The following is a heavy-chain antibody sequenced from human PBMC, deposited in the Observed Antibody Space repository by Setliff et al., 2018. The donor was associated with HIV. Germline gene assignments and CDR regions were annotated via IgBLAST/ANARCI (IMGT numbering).Heavy chain of an antibody. CDR2: ISGYNGNT. V-gene: IGHV1-18*01. D-gene: IGHD1-26*01. CDR1: GYTFTSYG. J-gene: IGHJ3*02. CDR3: ASIVGATGGAFDI. Sequence: ASVKVSCKASGYTFTSYGISWVRQAPGQGLEWMGWISGYNGNTKYVQKYQGRVTMTTDTSTSKVYMELRTLRSDDTAVYYCASIVGATGGAFDIWGQGTMVTVSS.